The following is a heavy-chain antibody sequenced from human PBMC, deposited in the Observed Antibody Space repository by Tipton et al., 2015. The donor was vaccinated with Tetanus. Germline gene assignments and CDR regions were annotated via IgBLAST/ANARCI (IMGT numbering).Heavy chain of an antibody. CDR3: ARTQPIGWYFDL. CDR2: IYYSGST. D-gene: IGHD1-1*01. J-gene: IGHJ2*01. Sequence: TLSLTCTVSGGSISSGAYYWSWIRQHPGKGLEWIGYIYYSGSTIYNPSLKSRVTISVDTSKNQFSLKLSSVTAADTAVYYCARTQPIGWYFDLWGRGTLLTVSS. V-gene: IGHV4-31*03. CDR1: GGSISSGAYY.